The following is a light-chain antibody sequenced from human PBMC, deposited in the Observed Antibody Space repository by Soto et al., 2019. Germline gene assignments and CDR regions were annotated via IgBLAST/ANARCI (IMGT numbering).Light chain of an antibody. Sequence: QSALTQPASVSGSPGQSITISCTGTSSDVGGSNYVSWYQQHPGKAPKLIIFDVSHRPSGFSNRFSGSKSGNTASLTISGLQAEDEADYYCSSYTSSSTYVFVTGTKVTVL. CDR1: SSDVGGSNY. V-gene: IGLV2-14*03. J-gene: IGLJ1*01. CDR3: SSYTSSSTYV. CDR2: DVS.